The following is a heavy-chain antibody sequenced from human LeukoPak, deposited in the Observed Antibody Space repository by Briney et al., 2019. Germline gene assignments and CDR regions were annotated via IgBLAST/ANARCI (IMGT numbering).Heavy chain of an antibody. CDR1: GFTFSSYE. D-gene: IGHD4-17*01. Sequence: GGSLRLSCAASGFTFSSYEMNWVRQAPGKGLEWVSYISSSGSTIYYADSVKGRFTISRDNAKNSLYLQMNSLRAEDTAVYYCARPFYGDYAHAFDIWGQGTMVTVSS. CDR3: ARPFYGDYAHAFDI. J-gene: IGHJ3*02. CDR2: ISSSGSTI. V-gene: IGHV3-48*03.